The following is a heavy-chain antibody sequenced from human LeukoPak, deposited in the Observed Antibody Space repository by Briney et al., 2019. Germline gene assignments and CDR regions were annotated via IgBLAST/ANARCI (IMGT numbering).Heavy chain of an antibody. CDR3: ARDDITWADY. V-gene: IGHV3-48*01. CDR2: ISSSSSTI. Sequence: GGSLRLSCAASGFTFSSYSMNWVRQAPGKGLEWVSYISSSSSTIYYADSVKGRFTISRDNSKNTLYVQMNSLRAEDTAVYYCARDDITWADYWGQGTLVTVSS. D-gene: IGHD3-16*01. CDR1: GFTFSSYS. J-gene: IGHJ4*02.